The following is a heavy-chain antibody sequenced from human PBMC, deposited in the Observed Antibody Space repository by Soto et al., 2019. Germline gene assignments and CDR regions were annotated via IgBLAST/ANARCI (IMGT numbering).Heavy chain of an antibody. D-gene: IGHD4-17*01. J-gene: IGHJ6*02. CDR3: AIYGDERYYYYGMDV. Sequence: ASVKVSCKASGGTFSSYAISSVRQAPGQGLEWMGGIIPIXXTXXXXXKXXGRVTITADESTSTAYMELSSLRSEDTAVYYCAIYGDERYYYYGMDVWGQGTTVTVSS. CDR2: IIPIXXTX. CDR1: GGTFSSYA. V-gene: IGHV1-69*13.